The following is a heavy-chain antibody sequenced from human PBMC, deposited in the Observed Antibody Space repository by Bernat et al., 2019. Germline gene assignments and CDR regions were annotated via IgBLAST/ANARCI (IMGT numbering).Heavy chain of an antibody. CDR3: ASCYYDSSGYYDDFDI. CDR2: SSYSGRT. CDR1: GGSITRHY. J-gene: IGHJ3*02. Sequence: QVQLQESGPGLVKPSGTLSLTCIVSGGSITRHYWSWIRQSPGKGLEWIGYSSYSGRTDYNPSLKSRVTISVDTSQNQFSLKLSSVNAADTAIYYCASCYYDSSGYYDDFDIWGQGTMVTVSS. V-gene: IGHV4-59*11. D-gene: IGHD3-22*01.